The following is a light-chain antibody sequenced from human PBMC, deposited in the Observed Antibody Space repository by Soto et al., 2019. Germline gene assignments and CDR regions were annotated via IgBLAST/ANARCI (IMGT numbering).Light chain of an antibody. CDR2: AAS. V-gene: IGKV1-8*01. CDR3: HQRNK. CDR1: QGISSY. Sequence: AIRMTQSPSSFSASTGDRVTITCRASQGISSYLAWYQQKPGKAPKLLIYAASTLQSGVPSRFSGSGSGTDFTLTISCLEPEDFAVYFCHQRNKFGQGTRLEIK. J-gene: IGKJ5*01.